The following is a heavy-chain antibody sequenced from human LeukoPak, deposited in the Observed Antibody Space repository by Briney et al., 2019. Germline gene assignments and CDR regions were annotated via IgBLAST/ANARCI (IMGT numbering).Heavy chain of an antibody. D-gene: IGHD4-11*01. Sequence: GVSVKVSCKASGYTFTSYAMHWVRQAPGQRLEWMGWINAGNGNTKYSQKFQGRVTITRDTSASTAYMELSSLRSEDTAVYYCARERLQGYFQHWGQGTLVTVSS. CDR2: INAGNGNT. J-gene: IGHJ1*01. CDR3: ARERLQGYFQH. CDR1: GYTFTSYA. V-gene: IGHV1-3*01.